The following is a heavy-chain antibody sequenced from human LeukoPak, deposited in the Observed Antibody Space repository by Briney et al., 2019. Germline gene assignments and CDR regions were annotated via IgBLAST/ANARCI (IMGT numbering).Heavy chain of an antibody. CDR1: GFTFSDYY. J-gene: IGHJ3*02. D-gene: IGHD3/OR15-3a*01. Sequence: GGSLRLSCAASGFTFSDYYMSWIRQAPGKGLEWVSYISSSGSTIYYADSVKGRFTISRDNAKNSLYLQMNSLRAEDTAVYYCARDLDPTPYLYAFDIWGQGTMVTVSS. CDR3: ARDLDPTPYLYAFDI. CDR2: ISSSGSTI. V-gene: IGHV3-11*04.